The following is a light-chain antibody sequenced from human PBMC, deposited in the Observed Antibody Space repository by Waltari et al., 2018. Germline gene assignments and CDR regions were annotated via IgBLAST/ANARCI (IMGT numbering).Light chain of an antibody. CDR2: AAS. Sequence: DIQMTQSPSSLSRSVGDRVTLTCRASQDIGSWLAWYQQKPGKAPKLLIYAASRLESGVPPRFSGSGSGTDFILAISSLQPEDCGTFYCQQGNSFPYTFGQGTKLEI. CDR3: QQGNSFPYT. V-gene: IGKV1-12*01. J-gene: IGKJ2*01. CDR1: QDIGSW.